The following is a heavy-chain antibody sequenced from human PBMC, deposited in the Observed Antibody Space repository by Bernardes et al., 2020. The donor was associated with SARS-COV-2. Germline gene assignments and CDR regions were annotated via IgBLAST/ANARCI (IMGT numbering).Heavy chain of an antibody. CDR1: GFTFSTYS. J-gene: IGHJ4*02. CDR2: IGSSI. D-gene: IGHD1-26*01. Sequence: GGSLRLSCAASGFTFSTYSMNWVRQAPGKGLEWVSYIGSSIYYADSVKGRFTISRDNAKNSLYLQMNSLRAEDTAVYYCARERVGPDYWGQGTLVTVS. V-gene: IGHV3-48*01. CDR3: ARERVGPDY.